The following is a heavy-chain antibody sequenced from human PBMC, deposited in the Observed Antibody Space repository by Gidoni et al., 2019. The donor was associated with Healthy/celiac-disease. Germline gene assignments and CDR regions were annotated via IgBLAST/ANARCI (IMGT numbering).Heavy chain of an antibody. V-gene: IGHV3-23*01. CDR2: ISGSGGST. Sequence: EVQLLESGGGLVQPVGSLRLSCAASGSPFSSYAMSWVRQAPGQGLEWVSAISGSGGSTYYADSVKGRFTISRDNSKNTLYLQMNSLRAEDTAVYYCAKPESIAAAFDLWGRGTLVTVSS. CDR1: GSPFSSYA. D-gene: IGHD6-13*01. J-gene: IGHJ2*01. CDR3: AKPESIAAAFDL.